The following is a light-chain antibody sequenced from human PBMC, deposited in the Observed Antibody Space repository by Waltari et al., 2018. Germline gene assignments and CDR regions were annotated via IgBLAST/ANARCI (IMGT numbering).Light chain of an antibody. CDR3: MQALQTPRT. CDR2: LGS. Sequence: DIVMTQSPLSLPVTSGEPASISCSSSQGLVHSNGYNDLDLYLQKPGQSPQLLIYLGSKLAFGVPDRFSGSGSGTDFTLKISRVEAEDVGVYYCMQALQTPRTFGQGTKLEIK. CDR1: QGLVHSNGYND. V-gene: IGKV2-28*01. J-gene: IGKJ2*01.